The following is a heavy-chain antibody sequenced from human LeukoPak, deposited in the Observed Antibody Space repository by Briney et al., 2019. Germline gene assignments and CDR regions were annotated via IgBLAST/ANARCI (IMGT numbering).Heavy chain of an antibody. J-gene: IGHJ4*02. CDR3: ARFGYSSGWYYFDY. Sequence: ASVKVSCKASGYTFTSYGISWVRQAPGQGLEWIGWISAYNGNTNYAQKLQGRVTMTTDTSTSTAYMELRSLRSDDTAVYYCARFGYSSGWYYFDYWGQGTLVTVSS. V-gene: IGHV1-18*01. CDR1: GYTFTSYG. D-gene: IGHD6-19*01. CDR2: ISAYNGNT.